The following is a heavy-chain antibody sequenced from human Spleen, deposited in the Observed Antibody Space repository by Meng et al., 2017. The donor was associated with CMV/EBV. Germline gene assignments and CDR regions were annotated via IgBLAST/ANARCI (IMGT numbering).Heavy chain of an antibody. CDR1: GYTFTSYG. CDR2: ISPYDGYT. CDR3: AREEGWLVLDS. J-gene: IGHJ4*02. D-gene: IGHD6-19*01. V-gene: IGHV1-18*01. Sequence: CKASGYTFTSYGVSWVRQAPGQGLEWMGWISPYDGYTKFAQKVQGRLTMTTDTSTSTAYMELRSLTSDDTAVYYCAREEGWLVLDSWGQGTLVTVSS.